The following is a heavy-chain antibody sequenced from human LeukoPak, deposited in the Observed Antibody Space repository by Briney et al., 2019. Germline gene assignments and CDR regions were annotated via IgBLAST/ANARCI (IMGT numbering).Heavy chain of an antibody. CDR1: GGSISSSSYY. D-gene: IGHD3-3*01. CDR3: ARTGRRGDFWSGYYLTYFDY. V-gene: IGHV4-61*01. Sequence: SETLSLTCTVSGGSISSSSYYWSWIRQPPGKGLEWIGYIYYSGSTNYNPSLKSRVTISVDTSKNQFSLKLSSVTAADTAVYYCARTGRRGDFWSGYYLTYFDYWGQGTLVTVSS. CDR2: IYYSGST. J-gene: IGHJ4*02.